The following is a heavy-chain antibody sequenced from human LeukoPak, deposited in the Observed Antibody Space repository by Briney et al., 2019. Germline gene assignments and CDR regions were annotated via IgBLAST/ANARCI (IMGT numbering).Heavy chain of an antibody. CDR1: GGTFSSYA. Sequence: SVTVSCKASGGTFSSYAISWVRQAPGQGLEWMGGIIPIFGTANYAQKFQGRVTITADESTSTAYMELGSLRSEDTAVYYCARAGIQLWLLGWFDPWGQGTLVTVSS. CDR2: IIPIFGTA. J-gene: IGHJ5*02. CDR3: ARAGIQLWLLGWFDP. V-gene: IGHV1-69*13. D-gene: IGHD5-18*01.